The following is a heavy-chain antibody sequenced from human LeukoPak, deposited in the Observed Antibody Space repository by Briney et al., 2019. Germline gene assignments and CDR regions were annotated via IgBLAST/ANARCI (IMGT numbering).Heavy chain of an antibody. CDR2: INPTGGST. V-gene: IGHV1-46*01. J-gene: IGHJ4*02. CDR3: ARTAARRFDY. Sequence: ASVKVSCKASGYTFPSYFMHWVRQAPGQGLEWMGIINPTGGSTTYAQKFQGRVTMTRDTSTSTVYMELSSLRSDDTAVYYYARTAARRFDYWGQGTLVTVSS. CDR1: GYTFPSYF. D-gene: IGHD6-6*01.